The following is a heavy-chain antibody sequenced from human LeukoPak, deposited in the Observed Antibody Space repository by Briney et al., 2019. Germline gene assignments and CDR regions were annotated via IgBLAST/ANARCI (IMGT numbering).Heavy chain of an antibody. Sequence: VASVKVSCKVSGYTLTELSMHWVRQAPGKGLKWMGVFEPEDGETIYAQKFQGRVTMTEDTSTDTAYMELSSLRSEDTVVFFCSKQKTAYEIKYYYYGMDVWGQGTTVTVSS. J-gene: IGHJ6*02. V-gene: IGHV1-24*01. D-gene: IGHD3-9*01. CDR1: GYTLTELS. CDR3: SKQKTAYEIKYYYYGMDV. CDR2: FEPEDGET.